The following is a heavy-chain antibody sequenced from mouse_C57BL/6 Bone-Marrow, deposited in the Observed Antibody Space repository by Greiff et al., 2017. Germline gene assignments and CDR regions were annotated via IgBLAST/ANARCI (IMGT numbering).Heavy chain of an antibody. D-gene: IGHD1-1*01. J-gene: IGHJ2*01. V-gene: IGHV5-12*01. CDR2: LSNGGGST. CDR1: GFTFSDYY. CDR3: ARHSYYDSSDVLDY. Sequence: EVKLVESGGGLVQPGGSLKLSCAASGFTFSDYYMYWVRQTPEKRLEWVAYLSNGGGSTYYPDTVKGRFTITRDNATNTLYLQLSRLKSEDTAMYYCARHSYYDSSDVLDYWGQGTTLTVSS.